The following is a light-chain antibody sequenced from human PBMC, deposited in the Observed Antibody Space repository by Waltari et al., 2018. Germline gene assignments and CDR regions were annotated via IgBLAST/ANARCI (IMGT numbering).Light chain of an antibody. CDR1: QSVSYN. V-gene: IGKV3-15*01. CDR3: QQYNEWPPWT. Sequence: EIVMTQSPATLSVSPGERVTLSCRASQSVSYNLAWYQHKPGQAPRLLMSASSTRATGFPARFSGSGSGTDFTLTISSLQSEDFAIYYCQQYNEWPPWTFGQGTRVEIK. CDR2: ASS. J-gene: IGKJ1*01.